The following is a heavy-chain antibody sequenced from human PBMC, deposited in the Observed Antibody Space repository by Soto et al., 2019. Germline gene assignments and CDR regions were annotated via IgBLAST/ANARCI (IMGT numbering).Heavy chain of an antibody. CDR2: MYYSGST. V-gene: IGHV4-59*01. Sequence: PSETLSVTCTVSGGSISSYYWSWIRQPPGKGLEWIGYMYYSGSTNYNPSLKSRVTISADTSKKQFSLKLSSVTAADTAVYYCARGYCTSTTCYSRTYDSWGQGTLVTVSS. CDR3: ARGYCTSTTCYSRTYDS. J-gene: IGHJ4*02. CDR1: GGSISSYY. D-gene: IGHD2-2*01.